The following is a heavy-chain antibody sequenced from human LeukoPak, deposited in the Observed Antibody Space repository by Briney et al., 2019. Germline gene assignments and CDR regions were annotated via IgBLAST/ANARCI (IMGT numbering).Heavy chain of an antibody. J-gene: IGHJ4*02. CDR1: GFTFGDYA. Sequence: PGGSLRLSCTASGFTFGDYAMSWFRQAPGKGLEWVGFMRSKAYGGTTEYAASVKGRFIISRDDSKSIAYLQMNSLKTEDTAVYYCTSGIVATFDYWGQGTLVTVSS. D-gene: IGHD5-12*01. CDR3: TSGIVATFDY. CDR2: MRSKAYGGTT. V-gene: IGHV3-49*03.